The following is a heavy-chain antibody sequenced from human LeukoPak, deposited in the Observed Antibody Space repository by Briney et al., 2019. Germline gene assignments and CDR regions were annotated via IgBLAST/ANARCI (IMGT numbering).Heavy chain of an antibody. CDR3: ARSMLRELLWFGELPTLGYGMDV. D-gene: IGHD3-10*01. V-gene: IGHV3-48*03. CDR2: ISSSGSTI. Sequence: PGGSLRLSCAASGFTFSSYEMNWVRQAPGKGLEWVSYISSSGSTIYYADSVKGRFTISRDNAKNSLYLQMNSLRAEDTAVYYCARSMLRELLWFGELPTLGYGMDVWGQGTTVTVSS. CDR1: GFTFSSYE. J-gene: IGHJ6*02.